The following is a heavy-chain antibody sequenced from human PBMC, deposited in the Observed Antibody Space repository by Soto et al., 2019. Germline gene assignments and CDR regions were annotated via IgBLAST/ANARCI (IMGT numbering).Heavy chain of an antibody. Sequence: GGSLRLSCAASGFTFSSYWMHWVRRAPGEGLVWVSHIDPNGSPTHYADSVKGRFTISRDNAKNTPYLQMNNLRAEDTGVYYCASLSATIDYWGHGTLVTVSS. J-gene: IGHJ4*01. D-gene: IGHD3-3*01. CDR2: IDPNGSPT. CDR1: GFTFSSYW. V-gene: IGHV3-74*01. CDR3: ASLSATIDY.